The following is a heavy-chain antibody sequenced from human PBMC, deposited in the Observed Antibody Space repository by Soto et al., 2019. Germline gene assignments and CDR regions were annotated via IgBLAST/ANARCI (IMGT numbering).Heavy chain of an antibody. CDR3: ARELSGYYYDSSGYYGY. Sequence: QVQLVQSGAEVKKPGSSVKVSCKASGGTFSSYAISWVRQAPGQGLEWMGGIIPIFGTANYAQKFQGRVTMTADESTSTAYMELSSLSSEDTAVYYCARELSGYYYDSSGYYGYWGQGTLVTVSS. CDR2: IIPIFGTA. J-gene: IGHJ4*02. CDR1: GGTFSSYA. D-gene: IGHD3-22*01. V-gene: IGHV1-69*01.